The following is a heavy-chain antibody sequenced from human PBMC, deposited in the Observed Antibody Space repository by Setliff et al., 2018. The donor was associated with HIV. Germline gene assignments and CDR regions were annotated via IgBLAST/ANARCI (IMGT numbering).Heavy chain of an antibody. CDR2: IFTSGSA. Sequence: KPSETLSLTCTVSGGSISSTSHFWTWIRQPAEKGLEWLGRIFTSGSASYNPSLESRVTFSVDTSKNQFALKLTSVTAADTAVYYCARAFYGISAGYYYFDVWGQGALVTISS. D-gene: IGHD3-9*01. CDR3: ARAFYGISAGYYYFDV. V-gene: IGHV4-61*02. J-gene: IGHJ4*02. CDR1: GGSISSTSHF.